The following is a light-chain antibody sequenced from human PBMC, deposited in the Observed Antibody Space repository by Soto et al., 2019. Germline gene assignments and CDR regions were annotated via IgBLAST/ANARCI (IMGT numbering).Light chain of an antibody. V-gene: IGKV1-5*01. J-gene: IGKJ1*01. CDR2: DAS. CDR3: QQYENYWT. CDR1: QPISSW. Sequence: DIQMTQSPPTLSASVGDRVTITCRASQPISSWLAWYHQKPGKAPKLLIYDASNLESGVPSRFSGSGSGTEFTLTISSRQPEDFGIYYCQQYENYWTFGQGTKVESK.